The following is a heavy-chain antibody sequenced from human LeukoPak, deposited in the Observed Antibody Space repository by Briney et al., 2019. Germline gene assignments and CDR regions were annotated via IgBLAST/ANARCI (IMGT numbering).Heavy chain of an antibody. V-gene: IGHV1-8*01. CDR3: ARALGYCTNGVCPNHDAFDI. CDR1: GYTFTSYD. D-gene: IGHD2-8*01. CDR2: MNPNSGNT. Sequence: ASVKVSCKASGYTFTSYDINWVRQATGRGLEWMGWMNPNSGNTGYAQKFQGRVTMTRNTSISTAYMELSSLGSEDTAVYYCARALGYCTNGVCPNHDAFDIWGQGTMVTVSS. J-gene: IGHJ3*02.